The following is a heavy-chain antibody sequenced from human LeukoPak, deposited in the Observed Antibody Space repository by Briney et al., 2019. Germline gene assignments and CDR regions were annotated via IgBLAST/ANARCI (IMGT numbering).Heavy chain of an antibody. CDR3: AREMATSRAFDY. CDR2: IYTSGST. Sequence: SETLSLTCTVSGGSISSGSYYWSWIRQPAGKGLEWIGRIYTSGSTNYNPSLKSRVTISVDTSKNQFSLKLSSVTAADTAVYYCAREMATSRAFDYWGQGTLVTVSS. CDR1: GGSISSGSYY. J-gene: IGHJ4*02. V-gene: IGHV4-61*02. D-gene: IGHD5-24*01.